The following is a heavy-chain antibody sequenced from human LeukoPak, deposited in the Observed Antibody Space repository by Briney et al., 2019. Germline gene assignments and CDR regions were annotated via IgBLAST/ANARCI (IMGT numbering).Heavy chain of an antibody. CDR2: IYYSGST. V-gene: IGHV4-59*08. D-gene: IGHD3-22*01. Sequence: TSETLSLTCTVSGGSISSYYWSWIRQPPGKGLEWIGYIYYSGSTNYNPSLKSRVTISVDTSKNQFSLKLSSVTAADTAVYYCARHGDYYDSGDAFDIWGQGTMVTVSS. CDR3: ARHGDYYDSGDAFDI. CDR1: GGSISSYY. J-gene: IGHJ3*02.